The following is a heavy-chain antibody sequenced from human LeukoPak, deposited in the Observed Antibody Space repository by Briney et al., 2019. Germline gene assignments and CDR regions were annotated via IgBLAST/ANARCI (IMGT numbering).Heavy chain of an antibody. Sequence: SETLSLTCAVYGGSFSGYYWSWIRQPPGKGLEWIGEINHGGSTNYNPSLKSRVTISVDTSKNQFSLKLSSVTAADTAVYYCAREESWNDDGRSLIDYWGQGTLVTVSS. CDR1: GGSFSGYY. CDR3: AREESWNDDGRSLIDY. J-gene: IGHJ4*02. D-gene: IGHD1-1*01. V-gene: IGHV4-34*01. CDR2: INHGGST.